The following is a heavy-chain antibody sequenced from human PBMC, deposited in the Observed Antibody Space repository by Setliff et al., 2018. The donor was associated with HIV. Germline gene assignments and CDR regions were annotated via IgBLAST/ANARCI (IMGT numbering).Heavy chain of an antibody. J-gene: IGHJ6*02. Sequence: PGESLKISCQGSGYSFTSYWIGWVRQMPGKGLEWMGIIYPGDSDTRYSPSFQGQVTISADKSISTAYLQWSSLKASDTAMYYCASQIMVRGVSLYGMDVWGQGTTVTVSS. D-gene: IGHD3-10*01. V-gene: IGHV5-51*01. CDR1: GYSFTSYW. CDR2: IYPGDSDT. CDR3: ASQIMVRGVSLYGMDV.